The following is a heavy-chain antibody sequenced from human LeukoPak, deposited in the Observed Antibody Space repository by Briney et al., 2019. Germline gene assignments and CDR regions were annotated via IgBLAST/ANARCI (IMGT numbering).Heavy chain of an antibody. V-gene: IGHV3-7*03. Sequence: PGGSLTLFCGASGFSFSDYRMHWLRQSPGKGLEWVANIKPDGIDKYCVDSARGRFTLSRDSAKNSALLQMSSLRAEDTAKYHFATISAQTFDIWGQGTLVSVSS. CDR1: GFSFSDYR. CDR2: IKPDGIDK. D-gene: IGHD5-24*01. J-gene: IGHJ3*02. CDR3: ATISAQTFDI.